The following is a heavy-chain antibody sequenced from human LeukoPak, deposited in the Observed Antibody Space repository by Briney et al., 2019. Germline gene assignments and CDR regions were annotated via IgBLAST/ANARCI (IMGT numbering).Heavy chain of an antibody. CDR1: GYTFTSYD. Sequence: ASVKVSCKASGYTFTSYDINWVRQATGQGLEWMGWMNPNSGNTGYAQKFQGRVTITRNTSISTAYMELSSLRSEDTAVYYCARTIAALERTYYYYYMDVWGKGTTVTVSS. V-gene: IGHV1-8*03. J-gene: IGHJ6*03. D-gene: IGHD6-6*01. CDR3: ARTIAALERTYYYYYMDV. CDR2: MNPNSGNT.